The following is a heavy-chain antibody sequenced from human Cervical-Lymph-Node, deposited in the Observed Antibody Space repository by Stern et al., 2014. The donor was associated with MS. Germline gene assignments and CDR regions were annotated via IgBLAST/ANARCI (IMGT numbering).Heavy chain of an antibody. V-gene: IGHV4-59*11. Sequence: QVQLQESGPGLLRPSETLSLTCTVSGASLTTHYWSWIRQPPGKGLEWIGYISYSGSINYKPSLKSRVTISIDTSKNQFSLKLSSVTAADTAVYYCARGERLGLDNWGQGTLVTVSS. D-gene: IGHD1-26*01. CDR1: GASLTTHY. CDR2: ISYSGSI. J-gene: IGHJ4*02. CDR3: ARGERLGLDN.